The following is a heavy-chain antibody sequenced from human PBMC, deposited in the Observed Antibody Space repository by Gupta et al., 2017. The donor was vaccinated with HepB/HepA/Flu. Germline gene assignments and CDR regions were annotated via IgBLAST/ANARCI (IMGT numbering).Heavy chain of an antibody. CDR3: EGEAGDTFDM. Sequence: QLQASGPRLLKPSETLSLTCTVSCCSFHGNTYSWGWRRQPQGKRLEWIGTSIYNGKTNYSPVLKSRVTISMERSTNQFSLNLDSVTAADTAVYYCEGEAGDTFDMWGQGTMVTVSS. CDR1: CCSFHGNTYS. CDR2: SIYNGKT. D-gene: IGHD5-18*01. J-gene: IGHJ3*02. V-gene: IGHV4-39*01.